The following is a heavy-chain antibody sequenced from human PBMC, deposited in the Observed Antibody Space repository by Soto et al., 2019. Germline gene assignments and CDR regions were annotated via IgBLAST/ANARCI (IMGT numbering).Heavy chain of an antibody. D-gene: IGHD3-10*01. V-gene: IGHV4-30-2*01. CDR2: VFHSGST. CDR1: GGSISSGGYS. Sequence: TLSLTCSVSGGSISSGGYSWSWIRQPPGKGLEWIGYVFHSGSTYYSPSLQSRVTISIDGSKNQFYLELASVTAADTAVYYCARGSYGAGSDNWGQGILVTVS. J-gene: IGHJ4*02. CDR3: ARGSYGAGSDN.